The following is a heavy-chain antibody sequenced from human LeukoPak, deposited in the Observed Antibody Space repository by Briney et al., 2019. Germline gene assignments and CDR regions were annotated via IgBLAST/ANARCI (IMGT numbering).Heavy chain of an antibody. V-gene: IGHV3-74*01. J-gene: IGHJ4*02. D-gene: IGHD5/OR15-5a*01. CDR1: GFTFSSYW. Sequence: PGGSLTLSCAASGFTFSSYWMHWVRQAPGKELVWVSRISPDGSSALYADSVKGRFTISRDNAKNTLYLQMNSLRGDDTAVYHCARVSVCPRCHFDYWGQGTLVTVSS. CDR3: ARVSVCPRCHFDY. CDR2: ISPDGSSA.